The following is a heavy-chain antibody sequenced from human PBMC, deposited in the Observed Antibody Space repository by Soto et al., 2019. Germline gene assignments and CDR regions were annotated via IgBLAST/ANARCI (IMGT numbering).Heavy chain of an antibody. CDR1: GFTVSNNY. D-gene: IGHD5-12*01. Sequence: EVQLVESGGGLVQPGGSLRLSCAASGFTVSNNYMTRVRQAPGKGLEWVSVIYRGGSTYYADSVRGRFTISRDNSKNTLYLQMSSLRAEDTAVYYCARARFGGLAAIFADCWGQGTLVTVSS. J-gene: IGHJ4*02. CDR2: IYRGGST. CDR3: ARARFGGLAAIFADC. V-gene: IGHV3-66*01.